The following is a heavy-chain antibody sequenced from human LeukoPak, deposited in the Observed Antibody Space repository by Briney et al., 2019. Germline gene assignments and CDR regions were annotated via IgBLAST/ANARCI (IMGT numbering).Heavy chain of an antibody. V-gene: IGHV4-4*07. J-gene: IGHJ4*02. CDR1: GDSISPYY. D-gene: IGHD6-13*01. CDR2: IYYTGTT. Sequence: PSETLSLTCTVSGDSISPYYWSWIRQPAGKGLAWIGRIYYTGTTDYNPSLKSRVSMSLDTSTKQFSLKLSSVTAADTAVYYCARGLTAAVDRALDYWGQGTLVTVSS. CDR3: ARGLTAAVDRALDY.